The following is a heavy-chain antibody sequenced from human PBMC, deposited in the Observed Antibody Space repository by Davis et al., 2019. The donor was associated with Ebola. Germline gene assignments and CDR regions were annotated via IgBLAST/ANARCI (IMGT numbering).Heavy chain of an antibody. CDR3: ARDSLNDYGDYGRARWFDP. CDR2: TYYSGST. Sequence: MPSETLSLTCTVSGGSISSGGYYWSWIRQHPGKGLEWIGYTYYSGSTYYNPSLKSRVTISVDTSKNQFSLKLSSVTAADTAVYYCARDSLNDYGDYGRARWFDPWGQGILVTVSS. J-gene: IGHJ5*02. D-gene: IGHD4-17*01. V-gene: IGHV4-31*03. CDR1: GGSISSGGYY.